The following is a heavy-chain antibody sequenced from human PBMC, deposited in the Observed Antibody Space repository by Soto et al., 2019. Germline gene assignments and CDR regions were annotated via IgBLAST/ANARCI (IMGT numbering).Heavy chain of an antibody. Sequence: QVQLVESGGGVVQPGRSLRLSCAASGFAFSSYAMHWVRQAPGKGLEWVAVISYDGSNKYYADSVKGRFTISRDNSKNTLYLQMNSLRAEDTAVYYCASDSGSHWTTNYFDYWGQGTLVTVSS. J-gene: IGHJ4*02. V-gene: IGHV3-30-3*01. D-gene: IGHD1-26*01. CDR3: ASDSGSHWTTNYFDY. CDR1: GFAFSSYA. CDR2: ISYDGSNK.